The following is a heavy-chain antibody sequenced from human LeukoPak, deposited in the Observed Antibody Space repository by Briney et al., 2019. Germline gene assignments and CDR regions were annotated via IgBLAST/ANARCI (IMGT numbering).Heavy chain of an antibody. V-gene: IGHV1-3*01. CDR2: INAGNGNT. D-gene: IGHD5-12*01. J-gene: IGHJ4*02. CDR3: ARVQALGYSGYDFFDY. Sequence: ASVKVCCKASGYTFTSYAMHWERQAPGQRLEWMGWINAGNGNTKYSQKFQGRVTITRDTSASTAYMELSSLRSEDTAVYYCARVQALGYSGYDFFDYWGQGTLVTVSS. CDR1: GYTFTSYA.